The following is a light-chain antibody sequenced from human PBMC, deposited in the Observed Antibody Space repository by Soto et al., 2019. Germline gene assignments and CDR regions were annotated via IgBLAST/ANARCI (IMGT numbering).Light chain of an antibody. CDR1: KSDIGVYDF. J-gene: IGLJ1*01. V-gene: IGLV2-8*01. CDR3: KSYAGSNTYV. CDR2: EVV. Sequence: QSALTQPPSASGSPGQSVTISCTGTKSDIGVYDFVSWYQHHPGKAPRLIIYEVVQRPSGVPDRFSGSKSGNTASLTVSGLQAADEADYFCKSYAGSNTYVFGSGTEVTVL.